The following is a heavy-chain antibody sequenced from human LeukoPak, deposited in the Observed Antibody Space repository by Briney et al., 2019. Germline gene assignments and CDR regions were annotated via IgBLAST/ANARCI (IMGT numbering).Heavy chain of an antibody. CDR2: IYYSGST. Sequence: SETLSLTCTVSGGSISSSSYYWGWIRQPPGKGLEWIGSIYYSGSTYYNPSLKSRVTISVDKSKNQFSLKLSSVTAADTAVYYCARYSRWWLPYAFDIWGQGTMVTVSS. CDR3: ARYSRWWLPYAFDI. D-gene: IGHD2-15*01. J-gene: IGHJ3*02. CDR1: GGSISSSSYY. V-gene: IGHV4-39*07.